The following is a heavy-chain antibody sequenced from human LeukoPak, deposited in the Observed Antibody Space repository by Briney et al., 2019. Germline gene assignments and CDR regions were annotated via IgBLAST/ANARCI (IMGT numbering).Heavy chain of an antibody. Sequence: HPGGSLRLSCTASGFTFSSYAMSWVRQAPGKGLEWVSAISGSGSNTFYADSVKGRFTISRDNSKNTLYLQMNSLRAEDTAVYYCAKDPTYCSSTSCDDPIYWGQGTLVTVSS. J-gene: IGHJ4*02. CDR1: GFTFSSYA. CDR2: ISGSGSNT. V-gene: IGHV3-23*01. D-gene: IGHD2-2*01. CDR3: AKDPTYCSSTSCDDPIY.